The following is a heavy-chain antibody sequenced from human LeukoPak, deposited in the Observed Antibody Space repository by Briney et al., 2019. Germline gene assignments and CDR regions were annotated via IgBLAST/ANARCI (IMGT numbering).Heavy chain of an antibody. CDR3: TRGHYCGGDCYRYDAFDI. V-gene: IGHV3-49*04. CDR2: IRSKAYGGTT. D-gene: IGHD2-21*02. Sequence: GGSLRLSCTASGFTFGDYAMSWVSQAPGKGVEWVGFIRSKAYGGTTEYAASVNGRFTISRDDSNSIAYLQMNSLKAEDTAVYYCTRGHYCGGDCYRYDAFDIWGQGTMVTVSS. J-gene: IGHJ3*02. CDR1: GFTFGDYA.